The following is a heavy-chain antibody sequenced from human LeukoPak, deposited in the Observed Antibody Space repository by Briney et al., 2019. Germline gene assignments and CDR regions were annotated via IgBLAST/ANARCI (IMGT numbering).Heavy chain of an antibody. CDR3: AKDNWTYDSSGHYHNYFDY. Sequence: GGSLRLSCAASGFTFSSYAMSWVRQAPGKGLEWVSAISGSGGSTYYADSVKGRFTISRDNSKNTLYLQMNSLRAEDTAVYYCAKDNWTYDSSGHYHNYFDYWGQGTLVTVSS. CDR1: GFTFSSYA. V-gene: IGHV3-23*01. CDR2: ISGSGGST. D-gene: IGHD3-22*01. J-gene: IGHJ4*02.